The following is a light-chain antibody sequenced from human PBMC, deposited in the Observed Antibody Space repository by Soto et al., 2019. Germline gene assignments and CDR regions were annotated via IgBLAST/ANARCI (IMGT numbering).Light chain of an antibody. V-gene: IGKV1-27*01. CDR3: QKYDRAPFT. J-gene: IGKJ3*01. Sequence: IQLTQSPSSLSAYLGHRVTITCRASQGISNYLAWYQQKPGRLPKLLLFGASTLQSGVPARFSGSGSGTLFTLTINGLLPEDVATYYCQKYDRAPFTFGPGPKVDIK. CDR2: GAS. CDR1: QGISNY.